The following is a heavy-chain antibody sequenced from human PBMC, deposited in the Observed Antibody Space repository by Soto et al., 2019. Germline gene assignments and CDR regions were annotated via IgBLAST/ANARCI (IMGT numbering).Heavy chain of an antibody. CDR3: ARGYGRNFDY. CDR2: IYYSGST. CDR1: GASIRSGDYY. V-gene: IGHV4-31*03. J-gene: IGHJ4*02. Sequence: ALETLSLTCTVSGASIRSGDYYWSWIRQHPGKGLEWIGYIYYSGSTYYNPSLKSRLTISIDTSKNQFSLKLSSVTAADTAVYYCARGYGRNFDYWGQGTLVTVSS. D-gene: IGHD5-18*01.